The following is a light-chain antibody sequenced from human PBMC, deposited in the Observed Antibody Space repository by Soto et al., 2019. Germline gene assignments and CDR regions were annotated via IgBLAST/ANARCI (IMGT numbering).Light chain of an antibody. J-gene: IGKJ4*01. CDR1: QSVSSSY. Sequence: EIVMTQSPATLSVSPGEIAILSCRASQSVSSSYLAWYQQKPGQPPRLLISGASTRATGIPARFSGSGSGADFTLTISSLHSEDFALYYCQQYSNWPLTFGGGTQVEIK. CDR2: GAS. CDR3: QQYSNWPLT. V-gene: IGKV3-15*01.